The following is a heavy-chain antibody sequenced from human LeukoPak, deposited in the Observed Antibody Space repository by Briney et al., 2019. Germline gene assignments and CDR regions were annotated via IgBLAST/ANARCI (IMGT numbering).Heavy chain of an antibody. CDR1: GGSFSGYC. J-gene: IGHJ3*02. CDR2: INHSGST. D-gene: IGHD5-24*01. CDR3: AREITREDAFDI. V-gene: IGHV4-34*01. Sequence: PSETLSLTCAVYGGSFSGYCWSWIRQPPGKGLEWIGEINHSGSTNYNPSLKSRVTISVDTSKNQFSLKLSSVTAADTAVYYCAREITREDAFDIWGQGTMVTVSS.